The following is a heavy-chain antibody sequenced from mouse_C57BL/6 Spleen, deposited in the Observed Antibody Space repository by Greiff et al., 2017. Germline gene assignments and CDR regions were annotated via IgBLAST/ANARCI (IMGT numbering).Heavy chain of an antibody. D-gene: IGHD2-5*01. CDR2: IDPSDSYT. J-gene: IGHJ1*03. Sequence: QVQLQQPGAELVMPGASVKLSCKASGYTFTSYWMHWVKQRPGQGLEWIGEIDPSDSYTNYNQKFKGKSTLTVDKSSSTAYMQLSSLTSEDSAVYYCARSRYYSNRDWYFDVWGTGTTVTVSS. CDR1: GYTFTSYW. V-gene: IGHV1-69*01. CDR3: ARSRYYSNRDWYFDV.